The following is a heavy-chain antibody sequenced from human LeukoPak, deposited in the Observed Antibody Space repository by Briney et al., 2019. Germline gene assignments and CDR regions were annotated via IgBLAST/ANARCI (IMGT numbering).Heavy chain of an antibody. CDR1: GFTFSSHA. D-gene: IGHD3-16*01. J-gene: IGHJ2*01. V-gene: IGHV3-23*01. CDR2: ISGNGGST. Sequence: GGSLRLSCAASGFTFSSHAMSWVRQAPGKGLEWVSAISGNGGSTYYADSVRGRFTISRDNSMNTLYLQMNSLRAEDTAVYYCAKRPLGVGWYFGLWGRGTLVTVS. CDR3: AKRPLGVGWYFGL.